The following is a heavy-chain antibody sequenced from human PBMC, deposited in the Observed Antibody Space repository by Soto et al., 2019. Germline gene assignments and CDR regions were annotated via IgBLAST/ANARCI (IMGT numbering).Heavy chain of an antibody. CDR1: GFTFDDYT. CDR3: AKDINIVTGYYYYGMDV. CDR2: ISWDGGST. Sequence: GGSLRLSCAASGFTFDDYTMHWVRQAPGKGLEWVSLISWDGGSTYYADSVKGRFTISRDNSKNSLYLQMNSLRTEDTALYYCAKDINIVTGYYYYGMDVWGQGTTVTVSS. J-gene: IGHJ6*02. V-gene: IGHV3-43*01. D-gene: IGHD5-12*01.